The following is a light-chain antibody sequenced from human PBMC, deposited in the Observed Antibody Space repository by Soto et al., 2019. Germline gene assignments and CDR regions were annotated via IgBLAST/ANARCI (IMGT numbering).Light chain of an antibody. CDR1: QGISNW. CDR3: QQAHSFPPT. CDR2: AAS. J-gene: IGKJ5*01. V-gene: IGKV1-12*01. Sequence: DIQMTQSPSSVSAIVGDRVTITCRASQGISNWLAWYQQKPGKDPKLLINAASRLQSGVPSRFSGSGSGTDFTLTISSLQPEDFATYYCQQAHSFPPTFGQGTRLEIK.